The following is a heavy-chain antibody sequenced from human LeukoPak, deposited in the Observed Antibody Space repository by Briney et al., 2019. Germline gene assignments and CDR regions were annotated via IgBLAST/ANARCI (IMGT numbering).Heavy chain of an antibody. J-gene: IGHJ4*02. CDR2: IYHSGST. CDR1: GYSISSGYY. V-gene: IGHV4-38-2*01. D-gene: IGHD3-22*01. CDR3: ARNILPSPYYYGSSGSRYSFDY. Sequence: PSETLSLTCAVSGYSISSGYYWGWIRQPPGKGLEWIGSIYHSGSTYYNSSLKSRVTISVDTSKNQLSLKLSSLTAADTAVYYCARNILPSPYYYGSSGSRYSFDYWGQGTLVTVSS.